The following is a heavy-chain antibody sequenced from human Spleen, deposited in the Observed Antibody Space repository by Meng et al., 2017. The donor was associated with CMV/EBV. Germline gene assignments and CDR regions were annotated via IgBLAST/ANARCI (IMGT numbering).Heavy chain of an antibody. CDR1: GFTFSSYS. J-gene: IGHJ4*02. Sequence: GESLKISCAASGFTFSSYSMNWVRQAPGKGLEWVSSISSSSNYIFYADSVKGRFTISRDNAKNSLYLQMNSLRAEDTAVYYCARVVRLNYYLDFWGQGTLVTVSS. CDR3: ARVVRLNYYLDF. V-gene: IGHV3-21*01. CDR2: ISSSSNYI. D-gene: IGHD1-7*01.